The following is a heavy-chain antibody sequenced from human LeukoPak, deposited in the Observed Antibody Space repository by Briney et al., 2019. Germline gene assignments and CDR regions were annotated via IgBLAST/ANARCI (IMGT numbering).Heavy chain of an antibody. CDR2: IYYSGST. V-gene: IGHV4-39*01. CDR1: GGSISSSSYY. CDR3: ARHLHYYDSSGRSYYYYGMDV. J-gene: IGHJ6*02. Sequence: SETLSLNCTVSGGSISSSSYYWGWIRQPPGKGLEWIGSIYYSGSTYYNPSLKSRVTISVDTSKNQFSLKLSSVTAADTAVYYYARHLHYYDSSGRSYYYYGMDVWGQGTTVTVSS. D-gene: IGHD3-22*01.